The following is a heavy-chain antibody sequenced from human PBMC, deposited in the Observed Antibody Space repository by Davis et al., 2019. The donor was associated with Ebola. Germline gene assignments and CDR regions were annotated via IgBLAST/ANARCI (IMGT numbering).Heavy chain of an antibody. D-gene: IGHD6-19*01. Sequence: PSETLSLTCAISGDSVSGGSGAWNWIRQSPSRGLEWLGRTYYNSKWYNDYAASVKSRITINPDTSKNQFSLHLNSVTPEDTAMYYCVRGWYRSGLDVWGQGTTVTVSS. CDR3: VRGWYRSGLDV. CDR2: TYYNSKWYN. V-gene: IGHV6-1*01. CDR1: GDSVSGGSGA. J-gene: IGHJ6*02.